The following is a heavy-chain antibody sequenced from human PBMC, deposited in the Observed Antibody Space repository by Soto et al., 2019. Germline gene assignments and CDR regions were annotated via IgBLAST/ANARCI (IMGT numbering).Heavy chain of an antibody. CDR2: IYKSATT. CDR3: ARGRYCLTGRCFPNWFDS. CDR1: GDSISTVDYF. V-gene: IGHV4-30-4*01. Sequence: QVQLLESGPGLVKPSQTLSLTCSVSGDSISTVDYFWAWVRQPPGQALEYIGYIYKSATTYYNPSFESRVAISLDTSKRQFSLNVTSLPAADTAVYFCARGRYCLTGRCFPNWFDSWGQGTLVTVSS. J-gene: IGHJ5*01. D-gene: IGHD2-15*01.